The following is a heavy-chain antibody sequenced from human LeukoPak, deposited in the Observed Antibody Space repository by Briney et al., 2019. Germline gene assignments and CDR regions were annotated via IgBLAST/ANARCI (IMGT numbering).Heavy chain of an antibody. Sequence: GGSLRLSCAASGFTFDDYAMHWVRQAPGKGLEWVSLISWDGDSTYYSDSVKGRFTISRDNSKNSLYLQMNSLRTEDTALYYCTKGGVRYGSWYNFVFDYWGQGTLVTVSS. J-gene: IGHJ4*02. D-gene: IGHD6-13*01. V-gene: IGHV3-43D*03. CDR2: ISWDGDST. CDR3: TKGGVRYGSWYNFVFDY. CDR1: GFTFDDYA.